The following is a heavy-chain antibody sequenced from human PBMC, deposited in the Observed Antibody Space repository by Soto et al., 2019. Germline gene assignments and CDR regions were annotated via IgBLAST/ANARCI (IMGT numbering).Heavy chain of an antibody. D-gene: IGHD6-13*01. Sequence: EVQLLESGGGLVQPGGSLRLSCAASGFTFSGYAMSWVRQAPGKGLEWVSAIGSGSPFYADSVKGRFTISKDNANSMRYLQMRSLRADDTAVYFCARDLGSSWYHYNSFAPGGQGTVVTVSS. CDR3: ARDLGSSWYHYNSFAP. CDR1: GFTFSGYA. J-gene: IGHJ5*02. V-gene: IGHV3-23*01. CDR2: IGSGSP.